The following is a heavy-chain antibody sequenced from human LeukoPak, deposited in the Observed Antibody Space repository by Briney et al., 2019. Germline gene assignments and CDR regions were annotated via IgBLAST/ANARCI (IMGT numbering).Heavy chain of an antibody. CDR1: GGSISSYY. CDR2: IYTSGST. Sequence: SETLSLTCTVSGGSISSYYWSWIRQPAGKGLEWIGRIYTSGSTNYNPSLKSRVTMSVDTSKNQFSLKLSSVTAADTAVYYCARHLYVSYYYYYGMDVWGQGTTVTVSS. CDR3: ARHLYVSYYYYYGMDV. V-gene: IGHV4-4*07. J-gene: IGHJ6*02. D-gene: IGHD2-8*01.